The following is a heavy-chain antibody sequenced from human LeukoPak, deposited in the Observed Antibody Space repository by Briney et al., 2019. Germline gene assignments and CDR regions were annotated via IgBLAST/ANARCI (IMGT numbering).Heavy chain of an antibody. CDR3: AKGPTSISAAPLGY. CDR1: GSTFSSYA. V-gene: IGHV3-23*01. CDR2: ISGSGGST. J-gene: IGHJ4*02. D-gene: IGHD6-13*01. Sequence: GGSLRLSCAASGSTFSSYAMSWVRQAPGKGREWVSAISGSGGSTYYADSVKGRFTISRDNSKNTLYLQMNSLRAEDTAVYYCAKGPTSISAAPLGYWGQGTLVTVSS.